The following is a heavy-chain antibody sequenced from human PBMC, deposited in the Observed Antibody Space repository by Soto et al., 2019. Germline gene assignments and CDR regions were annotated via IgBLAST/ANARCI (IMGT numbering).Heavy chain of an antibody. J-gene: IGHJ4*02. Sequence: ASVKVSCKASGYTFTGYYMHWVRQAPGQGLEWMGWINPNSGGTNYAQKFQGWVTMTRDTSIRTAYMELSRLRSDDTAVYYCAIYPGDYDYVWGSYRAFFDFWGQGTMVTVSS. CDR1: GYTFTGYY. D-gene: IGHD3-16*02. V-gene: IGHV1-2*04. CDR2: INPNSGGT. CDR3: AIYPGDYDYVWGSYRAFFDF.